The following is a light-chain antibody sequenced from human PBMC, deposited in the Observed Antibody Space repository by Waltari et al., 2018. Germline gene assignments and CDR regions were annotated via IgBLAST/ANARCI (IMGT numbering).Light chain of an antibody. CDR2: DNT. CDR1: SPNIGDNF. J-gene: IGLJ3*02. V-gene: IGLV1-51*01. Sequence: QPVLTQPPSMSAAPGQKVTISCPGSSPNIGDNFVSWYQQFPGTVPKLPISDNTERLSGIPDRFSGSKSGTSAALDITGLQPGDEADYYCGTWDGSLSAWVFGEGTRLTVL. CDR3: GTWDGSLSAWV.